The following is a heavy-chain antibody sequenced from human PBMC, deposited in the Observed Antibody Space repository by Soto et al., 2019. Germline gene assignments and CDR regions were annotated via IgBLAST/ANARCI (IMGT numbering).Heavy chain of an antibody. V-gene: IGHV4-61*01. CDR2: IYYSGST. D-gene: IGHD6-6*01. Sequence: QVQLQESGPGLVKPSETLSLTCTVSGGSVSSGSYYWSWIRQPPGKGLEWIGYIYYSGSTNYNPSLKSRVTISVDTSKNQFSLKLSSVTAADTAVYYCASSRVADSSSDFDYWGQGTLVTVSS. CDR3: ASSRVADSSSDFDY. J-gene: IGHJ4*02. CDR1: GGSVSSGSYY.